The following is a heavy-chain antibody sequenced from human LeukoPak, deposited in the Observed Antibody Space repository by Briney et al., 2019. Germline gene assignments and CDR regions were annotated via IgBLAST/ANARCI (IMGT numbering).Heavy chain of an antibody. CDR3: ARGWELRYFDY. CDR2: IFYSGST. J-gene: IGHJ4*02. CDR1: GGSISSGDYY. D-gene: IGHD4-23*01. V-gene: IGHV4-30-4*01. Sequence: SQTLSLTCTVSGGSISSGDYYWSWIRQPPGKGLECIGYIFYSGSTYYNPSLKSRVTISGDTSKNQFSLKLSSVTAADTAVYYCARGWELRYFDYWGQGTLVTVSS.